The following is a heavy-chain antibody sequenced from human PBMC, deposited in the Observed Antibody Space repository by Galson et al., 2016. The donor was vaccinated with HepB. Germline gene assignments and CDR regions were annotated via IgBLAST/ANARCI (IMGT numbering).Heavy chain of an antibody. CDR1: GDSVSRNSAA. CDR2: TYYRSKWYN. D-gene: IGHD3-10*01. Sequence: CAISGDSVSRNSAAWNWIRQSPSRGLEWLGRTYYRSKWYNDYAVSVKSRITINPDTSKNQFSLQLNSVTPEDTAVYYCVRGLYGSGNYYYHGLDVWGQGTTVIVSS. CDR3: VRGLYGSGNYYYHGLDV. J-gene: IGHJ6*02. V-gene: IGHV6-1*01.